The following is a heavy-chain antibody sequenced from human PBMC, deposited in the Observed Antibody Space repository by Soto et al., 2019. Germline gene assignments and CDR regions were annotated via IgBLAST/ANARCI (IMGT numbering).Heavy chain of an antibody. J-gene: IGHJ4*02. CDR2: ISYDGSNK. D-gene: IGHD1-26*01. CDR3: AKVSTWAPFDY. V-gene: IGHV3-30*18. Sequence: GGSLRLSCAASGFTFSSYGVHWVRQAPGKGLEWVAVISYDGSNKYYADSVKGRFTISRDNSKNTLYLQMNSLRAEDTAVYYCAKVSTWAPFDYWGQGTLVTVSS. CDR1: GFTFSSYG.